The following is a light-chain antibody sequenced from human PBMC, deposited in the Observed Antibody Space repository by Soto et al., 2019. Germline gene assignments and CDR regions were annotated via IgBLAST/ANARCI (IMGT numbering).Light chain of an antibody. CDR1: QSVSSSY. V-gene: IGKV3D-7*01. J-gene: IGKJ4*01. CDR3: QQDYNLPLT. Sequence: EIVMTQSPATLSLSPGERATLSRRASQSVSSSYLSWYQQKPGQAPRLLIYGASTRATGIPARFSGSGSGTDFTLTISSLQPEDFAVYYCQQDYNLPLTFGGGTKVEIK. CDR2: GAS.